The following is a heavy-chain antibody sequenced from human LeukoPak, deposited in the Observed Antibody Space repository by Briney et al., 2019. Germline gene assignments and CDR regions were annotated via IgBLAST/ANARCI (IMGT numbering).Heavy chain of an antibody. D-gene: IGHD3-22*01. CDR3: ASGSSFDSSGRGFDY. CDR2: INPNSGGT. Sequence: ASVKVSCKASGDTFSSYVINWVRQAPGQGLEWMGWINPNSGGTNYAQKFQGRVTMTRDTSISTAYMELSRLRFDDTAVYYCASGSSFDSSGRGFDYWGQGTLVTVSS. CDR1: GDTFSSYV. V-gene: IGHV1-2*02. J-gene: IGHJ4*02.